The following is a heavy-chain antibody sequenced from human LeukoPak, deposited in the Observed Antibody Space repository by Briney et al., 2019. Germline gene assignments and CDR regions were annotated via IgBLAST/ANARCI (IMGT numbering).Heavy chain of an antibody. CDR3: ARPGIPAADDFDY. V-gene: IGHV3-53*01. J-gene: IGHJ4*02. CDR2: IYSGGST. Sequence: GGSLRLSCEASGFTFSSYAMSWARQAPGKGLEWVSVIYSGGSTDYADSVRGRFTISRDNSKNTLYLQMNSLRADDTAVYYCARPGIPAADDFDYWGQGTLVTVSS. CDR1: GFTFSSYA. D-gene: IGHD6-13*01.